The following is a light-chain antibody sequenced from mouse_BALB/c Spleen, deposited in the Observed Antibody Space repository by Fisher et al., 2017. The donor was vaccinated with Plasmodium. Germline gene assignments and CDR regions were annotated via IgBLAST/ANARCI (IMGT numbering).Light chain of an antibody. CDR3: QQSFSWPYT. CDR1: QFISNN. J-gene: IGKJ2*01. Sequence: DIVITQTTATLSVTPGDSVSLSCRASQFISNNLHWYQQKSLESPRLLIKYASQSISGIPSRFSGSGSVTDFTLNINSVETEDFGMYFCQQSFSWPYTFGGGTKLEIK. V-gene: IGKV5-43*01. CDR2: YAS.